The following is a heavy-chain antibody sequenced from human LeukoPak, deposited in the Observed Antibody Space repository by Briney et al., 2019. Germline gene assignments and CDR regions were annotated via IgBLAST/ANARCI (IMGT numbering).Heavy chain of an antibody. V-gene: IGHV4-39*07. D-gene: IGHD1-14*01. CDR1: GGSISSSSYY. CDR3: VQPNGITGTTDAFDI. Sequence: SETLSLTCTVSGGSISSSSYYWSWIRQPPGKGLEWIGEINHSGSTNYNPSLKSRVTISVDTSKNQFSLKLSSVTAADTAVYYSVQPNGITGTTDAFDIWGQGTMVTVSS. CDR2: INHSGST. J-gene: IGHJ3*02.